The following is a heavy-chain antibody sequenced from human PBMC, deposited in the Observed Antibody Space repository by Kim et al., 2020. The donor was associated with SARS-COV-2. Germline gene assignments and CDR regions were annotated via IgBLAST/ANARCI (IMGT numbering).Heavy chain of an antibody. CDR3: AKDIVGGIAAAGRGGAFDI. CDR1: GFTFGDYA. J-gene: IGHJ3*02. D-gene: IGHD6-13*01. V-gene: IGHV3-9*01. Sequence: GGSLRLSCAASGFTFGDYAMHWVRQAPGKGLEWVSGISWNSGSIGYADSVKGRFTISRDNAKNSLYLQMNSLRAEDTALYYCAKDIVGGIAAAGRGGAFDIWGQGTMVTVSS. CDR2: ISWNSGSI.